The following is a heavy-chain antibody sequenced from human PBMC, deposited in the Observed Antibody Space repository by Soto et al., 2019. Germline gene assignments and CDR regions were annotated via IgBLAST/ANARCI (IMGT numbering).Heavy chain of an antibody. CDR1: GGTFSSYA. CDR2: IIPIFGTA. CDR3: ARARREIVVVRVISGAFDI. Sequence: SVKVSSKASGGTFSSYAISWVRQAPGQGREWMGGIIPIFGTANYAQKFQGRVTITADESTSTAYMELSSLRSEDTAVYYCARARREIVVVRVISGAFDIWGQGTMVTVSS. J-gene: IGHJ3*02. D-gene: IGHD3-22*01. V-gene: IGHV1-69*13.